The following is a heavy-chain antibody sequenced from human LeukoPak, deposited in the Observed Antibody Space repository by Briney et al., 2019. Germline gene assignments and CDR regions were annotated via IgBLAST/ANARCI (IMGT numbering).Heavy chain of an antibody. Sequence: PSETLSLTYTVSGGSVTGDSYYWSWIRQPPGKGLEWIGYISFRGSTNYNPSLKSRVTISVDTSKNQFSLKLSSVTAADTAVYYCARDGLTTVTTWNAFDIWGQGTMVTVSS. D-gene: IGHD4-17*01. CDR2: ISFRGST. CDR3: ARDGLTTVTTWNAFDI. V-gene: IGHV4-61*01. CDR1: GGSVTGDSYY. J-gene: IGHJ3*02.